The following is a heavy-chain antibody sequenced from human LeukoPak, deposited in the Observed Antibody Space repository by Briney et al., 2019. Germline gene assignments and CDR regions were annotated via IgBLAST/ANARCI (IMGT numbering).Heavy chain of an antibody. V-gene: IGHV3-11*04. CDR3: ARQETSSYNGAFDI. CDR1: GFSFSDYY. J-gene: IGHJ3*02. CDR2: ISRGGNSK. Sequence: GGSLRLSCAASGFSFSDYYMSWIRQAPGKGLEWVSSISRGGNSKYSADSVKGRFTISRDNAKNSLYLQMNSLRADDTAVYHCARQETSSYNGAFDIWGQGTMVTVSP. D-gene: IGHD1-26*01.